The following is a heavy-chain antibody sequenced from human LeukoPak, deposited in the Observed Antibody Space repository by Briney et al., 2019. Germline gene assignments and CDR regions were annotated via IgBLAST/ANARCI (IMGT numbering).Heavy chain of an antibody. CDR2: ISSSSSYI. V-gene: IGHV3-21*01. CDR1: GFTFSSYS. D-gene: IGHD3-9*01. Sequence: GGSLRLSCAASGFTFSSYSMNWVRQAPGKGLEWVSSISSSSSYIYYADSVKGRFTISRDNAENSLYLQMNSLRAEDTAVYYCARDYDILTGYYYYGMDVWGQGTTVTVSS. CDR3: ARDYDILTGYYYYGMDV. J-gene: IGHJ6*02.